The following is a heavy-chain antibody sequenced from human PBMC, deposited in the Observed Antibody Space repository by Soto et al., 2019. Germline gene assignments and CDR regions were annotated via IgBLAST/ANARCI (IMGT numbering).Heavy chain of an antibody. V-gene: IGHV3-30*18. Sequence: GGSLRLSCAASGFTFNNYGMHWVRQAPGKGLEWVAVISYHGSNKIYADSVKGRFTISRDDSKNTLYVQMNSLRPEDTAVYYCAKDPAGSTLGFFEIWGQGTLVTVSS. D-gene: IGHD3-10*01. CDR1: GFTFNNYG. CDR2: ISYHGSNK. CDR3: AKDPAGSTLGFFEI. J-gene: IGHJ3*02.